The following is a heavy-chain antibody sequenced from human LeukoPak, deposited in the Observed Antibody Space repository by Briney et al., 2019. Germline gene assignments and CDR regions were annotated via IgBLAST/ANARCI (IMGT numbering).Heavy chain of an antibody. J-gene: IGHJ3*02. V-gene: IGHV3-21*01. CDR3: ARDNGLYYYDSSGYYGFSHDNAFDI. D-gene: IGHD3-22*01. CDR2: ISSSSSYI. Sequence: PGGSLRLSCAASGFTFSSYSMNWVRQAPGKGLEWVSSISSSSSYIYYADSVKGRFTISRDNAKNSLYLQMNSLRAEDTAVYYCARDNGLYYYDSSGYYGFSHDNAFDIWGQGTMVTVSS. CDR1: GFTFSSYS.